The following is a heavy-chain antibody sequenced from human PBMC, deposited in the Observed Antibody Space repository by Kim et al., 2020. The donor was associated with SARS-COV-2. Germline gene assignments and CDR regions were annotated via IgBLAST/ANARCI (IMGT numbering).Heavy chain of an antibody. Sequence: GGSLRLSCAASGFTFSSYEMNWVRQAPGKGLEWVSYISSSGSTIYYADSVTGRFTISRDNAKNSLYLQMNSLRAEDTAVYYCTGRYSSSWYTRRDYYYYGMDVWGQGTTVTVSS. J-gene: IGHJ6*02. D-gene: IGHD6-13*01. CDR3: TGRYSSSWYTRRDYYYYGMDV. CDR1: GFTFSSYE. CDR2: ISSSGSTI. V-gene: IGHV3-48*03.